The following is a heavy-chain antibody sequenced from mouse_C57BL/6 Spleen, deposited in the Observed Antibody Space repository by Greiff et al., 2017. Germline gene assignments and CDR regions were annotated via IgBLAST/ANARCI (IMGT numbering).Heavy chain of an antibody. CDR2: ISSGGSYT. J-gene: IGHJ3*01. V-gene: IGHV5-6*01. CDR1: GFTFSSYG. Sequence: EVQVVESGGDLVKPGGSLKLSCAASGFTFSSYGMSWVRQTPDKRLEWVATISSGGSYTYYPDSVKGRFTISRDNAKNTLYLQMSSLKSEDTAMYYCARDGYDGGFAYWGQGTLVTVSA. D-gene: IGHD2-2*01. CDR3: ARDGYDGGFAY.